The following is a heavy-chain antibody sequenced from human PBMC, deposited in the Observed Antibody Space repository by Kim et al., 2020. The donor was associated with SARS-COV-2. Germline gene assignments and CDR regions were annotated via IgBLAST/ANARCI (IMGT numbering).Heavy chain of an antibody. V-gene: IGHV1-46*01. CDR3: ARDLDYYDSSGYGYYFDY. D-gene: IGHD3-22*01. CDR1: GYTFTSYY. J-gene: IGHJ4*02. Sequence: ASVKVSCKASGYTFTSYYMHWVRQAPGQGLEWMGIINPSGGSTSYAQKFQGRVTMTRDTSTSTVYMELSSLRSEDTAVYYCARDLDYYDSSGYGYYFDYWGQETLVTVSS. CDR2: INPSGGST.